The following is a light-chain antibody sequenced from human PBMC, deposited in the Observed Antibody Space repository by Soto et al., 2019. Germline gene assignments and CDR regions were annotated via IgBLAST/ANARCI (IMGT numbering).Light chain of an antibody. CDR1: QGVNID. J-gene: IGKJ3*01. CDR2: TAS. V-gene: IGKV3D-15*01. CDR3: QQFNTWPFT. Sequence: EIVLTQSPATLSVSPGERATLSCRASQGVNIDLVGYQQKPGQAPRLLMFTASARATGIPARFTGGGSETDFTLAISSPQPEDSAVYYCQQFNTWPFTFGRGTKVEIK.